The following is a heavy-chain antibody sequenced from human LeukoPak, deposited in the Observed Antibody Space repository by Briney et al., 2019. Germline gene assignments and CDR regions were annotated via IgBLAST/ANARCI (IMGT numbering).Heavy chain of an antibody. CDR3: AKDVGYYYGSGSYYSDY. CDR1: GFTFSSYG. J-gene: IGHJ4*02. V-gene: IGHV3-23*01. CDR2: ITGSGVST. Sequence: GGTLRLSCAASGFTFSSYGMSWVRQAPGKGLEWVSAITGSGVSTYYAESVKGRFTISRDNSKSTLYLQMNSLRAEDTAVYYCAKDVGYYYGSGSYYSDYWGQGTLVTVSS. D-gene: IGHD3-10*01.